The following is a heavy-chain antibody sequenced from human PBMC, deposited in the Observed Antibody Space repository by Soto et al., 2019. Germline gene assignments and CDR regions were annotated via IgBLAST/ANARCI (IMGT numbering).Heavy chain of an antibody. J-gene: IGHJ4*02. D-gene: IGHD1-1*01. CDR1: EYTFTSYY. CDR3: ARDHNLYGERSFDY. V-gene: IGHV1-46*01. CDR2: INPSGGST. Sequence: QVQLVQSGAEVKKPGASVKVSCKASEYTFTSYYMHWVRQAPGQGLEWMGIINPSGGSTSHAQKFQGRVTMNRDTSTSTVYMELSSLRSEDTAVYYCARDHNLYGERSFDYWGQGTLVTVSS.